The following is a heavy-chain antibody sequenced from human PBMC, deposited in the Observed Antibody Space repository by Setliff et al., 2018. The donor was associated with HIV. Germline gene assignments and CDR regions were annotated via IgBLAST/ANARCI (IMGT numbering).Heavy chain of an antibody. D-gene: IGHD4-17*01. V-gene: IGHV1-69*13. CDR2: IIPIFGTA. CDR3: AACGASAYYYYYMDV. J-gene: IGHJ6*03. Sequence: GASVKVSCKASGGTFSSYAISWVRQAPGQGLEWMGGIIPIFGTANYAQKFQGRVTITADESTNTAYMELTSLRFEDTAVYYCAACGASAYYYYYMDVWGKGTTVTVSS. CDR1: GGTFSSYA.